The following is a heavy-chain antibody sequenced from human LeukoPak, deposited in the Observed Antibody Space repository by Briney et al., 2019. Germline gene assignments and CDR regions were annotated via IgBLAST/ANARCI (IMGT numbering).Heavy chain of an antibody. D-gene: IGHD6-13*01. J-gene: IGHJ6*03. V-gene: IGHV1-69*05. Sequence: ASVKVSCKASGGTFSSYAISWVRQAPGQGLEWMGGIIPIFGTANYAQKFQGRVTVTTDESTSTAYMELSSLRSEDTAVYYCARGAIIAADTYYYMDVWGKGTTVTVSS. CDR1: GGTFSSYA. CDR3: ARGAIIAADTYYYMDV. CDR2: IIPIFGTA.